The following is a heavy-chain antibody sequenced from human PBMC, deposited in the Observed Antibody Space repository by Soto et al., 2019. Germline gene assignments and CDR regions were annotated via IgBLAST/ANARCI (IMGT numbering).Heavy chain of an antibody. CDR3: AKRTSGTTWGESDY. Sequence: QMQLVQSGAEVKRPGASVRVSCKTSGFIFSDYGINWVRQAPGEGLEGMGWVSGYSGNANLAQKFQGRVTMTRDTSTRTAHLEFRSLRSDDTAVYYCAKRTSGTTWGESDYWGQGTLVTVSS. V-gene: IGHV1-18*04. CDR1: GFIFSDYG. CDR2: VSGYSGNA. J-gene: IGHJ4*02. D-gene: IGHD3-16*01.